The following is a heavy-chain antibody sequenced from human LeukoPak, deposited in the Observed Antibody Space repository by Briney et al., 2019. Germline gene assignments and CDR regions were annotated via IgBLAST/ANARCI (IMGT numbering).Heavy chain of an antibody. Sequence: GRSLRLSCAASGFTFSSYAMHWVRQAPGKGLEWVAVISYDGSNKYYADSVKGRFTISRDNSKNTLYLQMNSLRAEDTAVYYCAKDRYCSGGSCYSDYWGQGTLVAVSS. CDR3: AKDRYCSGGSCYSDY. D-gene: IGHD2-15*01. CDR1: GFTFSSYA. J-gene: IGHJ4*02. CDR2: ISYDGSNK. V-gene: IGHV3-30*01.